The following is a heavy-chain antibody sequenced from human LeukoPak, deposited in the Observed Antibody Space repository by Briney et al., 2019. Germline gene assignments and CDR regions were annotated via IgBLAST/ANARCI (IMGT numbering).Heavy chain of an antibody. V-gene: IGHV3-48*03. CDR2: ISSSSHLI. J-gene: IGHJ5*02. Sequence: GRSLRLSCVVSGFTLSTYEMNWVRHAPGKGLEWVSYISSSSHLIFYADSAKGRFTISRDNAKNSLYLQMNTLRVGDPLVYYCARDRVGLYREFDLWGQGTLVTVSS. CDR3: ARDRVGLYREFDL. CDR1: GFTLSTYE. D-gene: IGHD6-19*01.